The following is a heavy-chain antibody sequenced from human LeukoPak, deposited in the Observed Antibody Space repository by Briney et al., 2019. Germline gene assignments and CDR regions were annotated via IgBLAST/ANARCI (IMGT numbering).Heavy chain of an antibody. CDR2: ISAYNGKT. D-gene: IGHD1-26*01. Sequence: ASVKVSCKASGFTFTSYGISWVRQAPGQGLEWMGWISAYNGKTNYAQKFQGRVTMTTDTSTSTAYMDLRSLRSDDTAVYYCARGGALTSFDSWGQGTLFTVSS. CDR1: GFTFTSYG. CDR3: ARGGALTSFDS. J-gene: IGHJ4*02. V-gene: IGHV1-18*01.